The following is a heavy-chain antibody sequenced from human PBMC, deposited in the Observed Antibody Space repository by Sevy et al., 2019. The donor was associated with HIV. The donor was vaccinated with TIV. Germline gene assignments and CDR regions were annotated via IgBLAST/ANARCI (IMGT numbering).Heavy chain of an antibody. Sequence: GGSLRLSCAASGFIFSLYAMHWVRQAPGKGLEWVAVISYDGSTIFYADSVKGRFTISRDNSNNARYLQMNSLRAEDTAVYYCAREYSNSRHFDYWGQGALVTVSS. J-gene: IGHJ4*02. D-gene: IGHD6-6*01. CDR2: ISYDGSTI. V-gene: IGHV3-30-3*01. CDR1: GFIFSLYA. CDR3: AREYSNSRHFDY.